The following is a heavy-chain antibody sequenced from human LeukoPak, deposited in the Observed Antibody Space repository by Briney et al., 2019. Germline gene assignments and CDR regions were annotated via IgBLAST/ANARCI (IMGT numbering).Heavy chain of an antibody. CDR2: ISSSSSNR. CDR1: GFTFSDYY. CDR3: ARAQYYLDS. Sequence: GGSLRLSCAASGFTFSDYYMSWIRQAPGKGLEWVSYISSSSSNRNYADSVKGRFAISRDNAKNSLYLQMNSLRAEDTAVYYCARAQYYLDSWGQGTLVTVSS. J-gene: IGHJ4*02. V-gene: IGHV3-11*06.